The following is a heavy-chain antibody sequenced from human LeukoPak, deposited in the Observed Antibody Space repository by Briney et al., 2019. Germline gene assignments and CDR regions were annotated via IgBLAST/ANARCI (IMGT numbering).Heavy chain of an antibody. Sequence: GGSLRLSCAASGFTFSDYYMSWIRQAPGKGLEWVSYISSSGSTIYYADSVEGRFTISRDNAKNSLYLQMNSLRAEDTAVYYCARDPKDGYKPGFDYWGQGTLVTVSS. CDR3: ARDPKDGYKPGFDY. V-gene: IGHV3-11*01. J-gene: IGHJ4*02. CDR2: ISSSGSTI. D-gene: IGHD5-24*01. CDR1: GFTFSDYY.